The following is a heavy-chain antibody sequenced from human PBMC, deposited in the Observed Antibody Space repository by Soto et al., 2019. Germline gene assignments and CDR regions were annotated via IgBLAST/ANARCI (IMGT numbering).Heavy chain of an antibody. CDR3: ASLSTVTYYFDY. CDR2: IYYSGST. CDR1: GGSISSGGYY. Sequence: QVQLQESGPGQVKPSQTLSLTCTVSGGSISSGGYYWSWIRQHPGKGLEWIGYIYYSGSTYYNPSLKSRVPISVDTSKNQFSLKLSSVTAADTAVYYCASLSTVTYYFDYWGQGTLVTVSS. V-gene: IGHV4-31*03. D-gene: IGHD4-17*01. J-gene: IGHJ4*02.